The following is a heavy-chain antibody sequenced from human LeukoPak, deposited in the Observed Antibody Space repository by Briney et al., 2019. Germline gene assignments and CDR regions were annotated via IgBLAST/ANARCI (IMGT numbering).Heavy chain of an antibody. Sequence: TSETLSLTCTVSGGSISNGDYYWSWIRQPPGKGLEWIGYIYYSGIPYYNPSLKSRLTISVDTSKNQFSLKLSSVTAADTAIYYCARVSSEYTFDYWGQGTLVTVSS. J-gene: IGHJ4*02. CDR1: GGSISNGDYY. CDR2: IYYSGIP. CDR3: ARVSSEYTFDY. V-gene: IGHV4-30-4*01. D-gene: IGHD1-1*01.